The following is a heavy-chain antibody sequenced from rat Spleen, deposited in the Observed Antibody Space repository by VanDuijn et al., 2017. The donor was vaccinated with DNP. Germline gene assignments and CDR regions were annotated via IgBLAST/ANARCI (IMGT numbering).Heavy chain of an antibody. CDR1: GFTFSSYD. J-gene: IGHJ3*01. V-gene: IGHV5-25*01. CDR3: ARRDYPVPAY. CDR2: IGTTGSRT. D-gene: IGHD1-4*01. Sequence: EVQLVESGGGLLQPGRSLKLSCAASGFTFSSYDMAWVRQAPSKGLEWVATIGTTGSRTYYPDSVKGRFTISRDNAKSSLYLQMNSLKSEDTATYYCARRDYPVPAYWGQGTLVTVSS.